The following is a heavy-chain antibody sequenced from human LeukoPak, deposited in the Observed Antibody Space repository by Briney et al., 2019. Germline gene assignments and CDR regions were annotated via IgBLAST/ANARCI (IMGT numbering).Heavy chain of an antibody. CDR2: VNPNTGDT. CDR1: VYTFTDYH. CDR3: AKIDISGLYYFDY. Sequence: ASVKVSCKASVYTFTDYHIHWVRQAPGQGLDWVGWVNPNTGDTNYAQKFQGRVTMTRDTSISTAYMELSRLRSDDTAVYYCAKIDISGLYYFDYWGQGTLVTVSS. V-gene: IGHV1-2*02. D-gene: IGHD6-19*01. J-gene: IGHJ4*02.